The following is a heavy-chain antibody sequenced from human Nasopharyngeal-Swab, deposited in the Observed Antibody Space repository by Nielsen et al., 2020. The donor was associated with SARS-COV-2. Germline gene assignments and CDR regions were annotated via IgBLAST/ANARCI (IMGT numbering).Heavy chain of an antibody. J-gene: IGHJ5*02. CDR2: IYYSGST. V-gene: IGHV4-39*01. Sequence: PGKRLEWIGSIYYSGSTYYNPSLKSRVTISVDTSKNQFSLKLSSVTAADTAVYYCASSPFRITIFGVVIGNWFDPWGQGTLVTVSS. CDR3: ASSPFRITIFGVVIGNWFDP. D-gene: IGHD3-3*01.